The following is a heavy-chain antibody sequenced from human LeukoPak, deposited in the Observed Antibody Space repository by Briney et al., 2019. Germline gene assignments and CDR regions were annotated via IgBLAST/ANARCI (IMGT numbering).Heavy chain of an antibody. CDR3: ARWGDNKILDY. CDR1: GFTFSSHG. V-gene: IGHV3-33*01. Sequence: PGGSLRLSCVASGFTFSSHGVHWVRQAPGKGLEWVAVIWYDASEKYYADSVKGRFTISRDNSKNTLYLQMNSLRAEDTAVYYCARWGDNKILDYWGQGTLVTVSS. D-gene: IGHD3-16*01. J-gene: IGHJ4*02. CDR2: IWYDASEK.